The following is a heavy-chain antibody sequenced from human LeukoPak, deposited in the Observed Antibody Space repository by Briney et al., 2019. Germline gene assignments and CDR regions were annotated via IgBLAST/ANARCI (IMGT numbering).Heavy chain of an antibody. CDR3: ARDRIGAAAVNWFDP. CDR2: IYPGDSDT. V-gene: IGHV5-51*01. Sequence: GESLKISCKGSGYSFTSYWIGWVRQMPGKGLEWMGIIYPGDSDTRYSPSFQGQVTISADKSISTAYLQWSSLKASDTAMYYCARDRIGAAAVNWFDPWGQGTLVTVSS. J-gene: IGHJ5*02. D-gene: IGHD6-13*01. CDR1: GYSFTSYW.